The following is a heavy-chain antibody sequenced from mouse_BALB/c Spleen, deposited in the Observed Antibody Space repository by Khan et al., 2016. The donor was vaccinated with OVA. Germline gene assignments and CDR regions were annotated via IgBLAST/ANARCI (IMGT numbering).Heavy chain of an antibody. D-gene: IGHD2-3*01. J-gene: IGHJ3*01. Sequence: VQLKESGPGLVKPSQSLSLTCTVTGYSITSDYAWNWIRQFPGNKLEWMGYISYSGSTSYNPSLKSRISITRDTSKNQLFLQLNSVTNEDTATYYCAIYDGYYGFAYRCQGTLVTVSA. CDR2: ISYSGST. V-gene: IGHV3-2*02. CDR1: GYSITSDYA. CDR3: AIYDGYYGFAY.